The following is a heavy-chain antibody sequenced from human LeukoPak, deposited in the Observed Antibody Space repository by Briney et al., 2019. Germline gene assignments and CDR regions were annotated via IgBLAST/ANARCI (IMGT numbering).Heavy chain of an antibody. Sequence: ASVKVSCKASGYTFTSNYIHWVRQAPGQGLEWMGMIYPRDGSTSYAQKFQGRVTVTRDTSTSTVHMELSGLRAEDTAMYYCAKSFRGYSLPDAFDIWGQGTMVTVSS. CDR2: IYPRDGST. J-gene: IGHJ3*02. CDR1: GYTFTSNY. CDR3: AKSFRGYSLPDAFDI. V-gene: IGHV1-46*01. D-gene: IGHD3-10*01.